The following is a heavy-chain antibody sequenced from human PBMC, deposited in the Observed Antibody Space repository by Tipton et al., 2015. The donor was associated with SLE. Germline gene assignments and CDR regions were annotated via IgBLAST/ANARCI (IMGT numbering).Heavy chain of an antibody. Sequence: TLSLTCTVSGGSTSSNIYYWGWIRQPPGKGLEWIGYIYYSGSTNYNPSLKSRVTISVDTSKNQFSLKLSSVTAADTAVYYCARGYSSSWYPAETAYWFDPWGQGTLVTVSS. CDR3: ARGYSSSWYPAETAYWFDP. CDR2: IYYSGST. J-gene: IGHJ5*02. CDR1: GGSTSSNIYY. D-gene: IGHD6-13*01. V-gene: IGHV4-61*05.